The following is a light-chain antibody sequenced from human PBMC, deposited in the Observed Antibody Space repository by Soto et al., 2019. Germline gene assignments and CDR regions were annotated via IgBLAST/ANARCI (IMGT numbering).Light chain of an antibody. CDR2: DAS. V-gene: IGKV3-15*01. CDR3: QQYNNWPRGS. J-gene: IGKJ1*01. CDR1: QNVSSD. Sequence: ETVMTQSPATLSVSPGERATLSCRASQNVSSDLAWYQQKPGQPPSLLIVDASTRATGVPARFSGSGSRTEFTLTISNLQSEDFAVYYCQQYNNWPRGSFGQGTKV.